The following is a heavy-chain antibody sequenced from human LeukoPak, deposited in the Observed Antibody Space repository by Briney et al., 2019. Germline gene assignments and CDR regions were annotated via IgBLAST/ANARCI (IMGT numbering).Heavy chain of an antibody. Sequence: GGSLRLSCAASGFTFSTYFMHWVRQAPGKGLEWVADIASDGSHTFYVESVKGRFTISRDNSKNTLYLQMNSLRAEDTAVYFWARKRQDPIFHPGVFDIGGKGKMVPVFS. V-gene: IGHV3-30-3*01. CDR3: ARKRQDPIFHPGVFDI. CDR1: GFTFSTYF. CDR2: IASDGSHT. D-gene: IGHD3-3*01. J-gene: IGHJ3*02.